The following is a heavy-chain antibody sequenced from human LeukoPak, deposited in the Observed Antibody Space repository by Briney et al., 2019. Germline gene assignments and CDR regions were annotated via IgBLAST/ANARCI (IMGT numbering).Heavy chain of an antibody. V-gene: IGHV3-23*01. CDR2: VSGSGANT. Sequence: PGRSLRLSCAASGFTFSSYTMHWVRQTPGKGLEWLSSVSGSGANTYYADSVKGRFTISRDNSRDRIYLQMNSLRTDDTAVYYCARLQPLVIPAAKLGFDYWGQGTLVTVSS. CDR1: GFTFSSYT. J-gene: IGHJ4*02. CDR3: ARLQPLVIPAAKLGFDY. D-gene: IGHD2-2*01.